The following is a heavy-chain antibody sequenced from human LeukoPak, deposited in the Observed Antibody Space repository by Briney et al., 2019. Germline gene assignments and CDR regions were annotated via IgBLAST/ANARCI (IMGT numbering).Heavy chain of an antibody. J-gene: IGHJ4*02. CDR1: GFTFSSYA. Sequence: GGSLRLSCAASGFTFSSYAMHWVRQAPGKGREWVAVISYDGSNKYYADSVKGRFTISRDNSKNTLYLQMNSLRAEDTAVYYCARDYNVWGSKAHFDYWGQGTLVTVSS. V-gene: IGHV3-30*04. CDR3: ARDYNVWGSKAHFDY. CDR2: ISYDGSNK. D-gene: IGHD3-16*01.